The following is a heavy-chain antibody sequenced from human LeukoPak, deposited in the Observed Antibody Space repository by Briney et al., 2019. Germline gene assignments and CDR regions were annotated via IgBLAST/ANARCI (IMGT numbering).Heavy chain of an antibody. V-gene: IGHV4-38-2*01. D-gene: IGHD5-24*01. CDR2: IRHSGTT. Sequence: PSETLSLTCSVSGYSISSGYYWGWIRQPPGKGLEWIGTIRHSGTTYYNPSLKSRVAISTDTSKNQFSLKLSSVTAADTAVYYCARGRRDGYTLYYMDVWGKGTKVTVSS. J-gene: IGHJ6*03. CDR3: ARGRRDGYTLYYMDV. CDR1: GYSISSGYY.